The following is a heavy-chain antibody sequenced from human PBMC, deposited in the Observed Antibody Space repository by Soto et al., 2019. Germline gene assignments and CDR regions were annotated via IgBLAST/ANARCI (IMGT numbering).Heavy chain of an antibody. CDR2: IYASDST. Sequence: EVQLVESGGGLIQPGGSLRLSCAVSGLTVSSCAMSWVRQAPGEGLEWVSVIYASDSTHYADSVKGRFTISRDNSKNTLFLQMNSLRAEDTAVYYCAKGWMEVWGQGTTVTVS. CDR1: GLTVSSCA. V-gene: IGHV3-53*01. J-gene: IGHJ6*02. CDR3: AKGWMEV.